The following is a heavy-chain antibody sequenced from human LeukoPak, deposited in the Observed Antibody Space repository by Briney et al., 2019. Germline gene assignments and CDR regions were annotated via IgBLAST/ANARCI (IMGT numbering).Heavy chain of an antibody. CDR1: GFTFSSYA. CDR3: ARAVTTTSPFDY. V-gene: IGHV3-30*04. Sequence: GWSLRLSCAASGFTFSSYAMHWVRQAPGKGLEWVAVISYDGSNKYYADSVTGRFTISRDNSKNTLYLQMNSLRAEDTAVYYCARAVTTTSPFDYWGQGTLVTVSS. CDR2: ISYDGSNK. J-gene: IGHJ4*02. D-gene: IGHD5-12*01.